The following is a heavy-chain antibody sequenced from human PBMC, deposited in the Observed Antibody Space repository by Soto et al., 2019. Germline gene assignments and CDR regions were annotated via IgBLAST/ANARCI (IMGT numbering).Heavy chain of an antibody. D-gene: IGHD6-19*01. V-gene: IGHV3-30-3*01. CDR2: ISYDGSNK. CDR3: ARDVAVGLLSYYYYGMDV. J-gene: IGHJ6*02. CDR1: GFTFSSYA. Sequence: PGGSLRLSCAASGFTFSSYAMHWVRQAPGKGLEWVAVISYDGSNKYYADSVKGRFTISRDNSKNTLYLQMNSLRAEDTAVYYCARDVAVGLLSYYYYGMDVWGQGTTVTVSS.